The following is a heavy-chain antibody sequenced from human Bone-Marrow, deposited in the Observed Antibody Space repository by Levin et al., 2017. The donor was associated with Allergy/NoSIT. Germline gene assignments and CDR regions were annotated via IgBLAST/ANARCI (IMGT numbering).Heavy chain of an antibody. D-gene: IGHD3-3*01. CDR2: ISGSGGST. CDR3: AKGLDYDFWSGLDY. Sequence: GESLKISCAASGFTFSSYAMSWVRQAPGKGLEWVSAISGSGGSTYYADSVKGRFTISRDNSKNTLYLQMNSLRAEDTAVYYCAKGLDYDFWSGLDYWGQGTLVTVSS. V-gene: IGHV3-23*01. CDR1: GFTFSSYA. J-gene: IGHJ4*02.